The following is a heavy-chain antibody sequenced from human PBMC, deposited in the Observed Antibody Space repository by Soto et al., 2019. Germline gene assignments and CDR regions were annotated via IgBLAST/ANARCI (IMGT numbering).Heavy chain of an antibody. J-gene: IGHJ4*02. CDR1: GFPFSSYW. CDR2: ISGDGVTT. V-gene: IGHV3-74*01. CDR3: AREYYGLLTGYYTDY. Sequence: EVQLEESGGDLVLRGGSLRLSCAASGFPFSSYWMHWVGHTPGKGLDWVARISGDGVTTYYADSVTGRFTVSRDNAKNTLSLQISGLRAEDTAVYYCAREYYGLLTGYYTDYWGQGTLVSVSS. D-gene: IGHD3-9*01.